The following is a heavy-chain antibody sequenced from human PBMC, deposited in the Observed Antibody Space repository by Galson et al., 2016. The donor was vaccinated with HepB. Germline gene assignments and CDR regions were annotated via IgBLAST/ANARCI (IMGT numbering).Heavy chain of an antibody. J-gene: IGHJ4*02. Sequence: SLRLSCAASGFTFTNSPMSWVRQAPGKGLEWVSGISGSGDNTYYTDSVKGRFTISRDNFKNTLYLQMNSLRVEDTALYYCARDPAMVAWGQGTLVTVSS. CDR1: GFTFTNSP. CDR2: ISGSGDNT. V-gene: IGHV3-23*01. CDR3: ARDPAMVA. D-gene: IGHD2-15*01.